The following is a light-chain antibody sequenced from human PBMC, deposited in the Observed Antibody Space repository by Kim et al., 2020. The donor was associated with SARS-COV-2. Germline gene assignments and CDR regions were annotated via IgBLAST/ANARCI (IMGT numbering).Light chain of an antibody. V-gene: IGLV3-19*01. J-gene: IGLJ2*01. CDR1: SLRSYY. CDR2: GKN. Sequence: SSELTQDPAVSVALGQTVRITCQGDSLRSYYASWYQQKPGQAPVLVIYGKNNRPSGIPDRFSGSSSGNTASLTITGAQAEDDADYYCNSRDSSGIHVLFG. CDR3: NSRDSSGIHVL.